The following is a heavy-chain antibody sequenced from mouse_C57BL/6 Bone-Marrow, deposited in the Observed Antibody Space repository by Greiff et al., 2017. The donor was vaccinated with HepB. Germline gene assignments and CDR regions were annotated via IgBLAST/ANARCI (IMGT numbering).Heavy chain of an antibody. D-gene: IGHD2-4*01. V-gene: IGHV1-82*01. CDR1: GYAFSSSW. Sequence: QVQLKESGPELVKPGASVKISCKASGYAFSSSWMNWVKQRPGKGLEWIGRIYPGDGDTNYNQKFKGKATLTVDKSSSTAYMELRSLTSEDSAVYYCARGVMIRLYYYAMDYWGQGTSVTVSS. J-gene: IGHJ4*01. CDR2: IYPGDGDT. CDR3: ARGVMIRLYYYAMDY.